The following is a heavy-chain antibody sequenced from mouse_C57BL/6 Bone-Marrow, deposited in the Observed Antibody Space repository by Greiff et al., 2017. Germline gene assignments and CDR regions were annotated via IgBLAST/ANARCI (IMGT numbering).Heavy chain of an antibody. J-gene: IGHJ2*01. CDR2: ISTGSGGT. D-gene: IGHD3-2*02. Sequence: VQLQQSGAELVRPGTSLKVSCKASGFAFTNYLIEWVKQRPGQGLEWIGVISTGSGGTNYNEKLKGKVTLTADKSSSTAYMQLSSLTSEDAAVYFCARGSGGYWGQGTTLTVSS. V-gene: IGHV1-54*01. CDR3: ARGSGGY. CDR1: GFAFTNYL.